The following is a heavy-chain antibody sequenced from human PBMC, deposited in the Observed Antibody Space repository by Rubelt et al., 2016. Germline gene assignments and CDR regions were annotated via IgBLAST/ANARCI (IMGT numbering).Heavy chain of an antibody. V-gene: IGHV3-48*01. J-gene: IGHJ4*02. D-gene: IGHD3-9*01. CDR2: ISTDSGLV. CDR3: ARDTYYYDRSSNEDY. Sequence: EVQLVESGGGLVQRGGSLRLSCAASGFIFSKYNMHWVRQAPGKGLEWISYISTDSGLVYYADSVQGRVTISRDNAKNSLYLLMNSLRFDDTAVYYCARDTYYYDRSSNEDYWGQGTLVTVSS. CDR1: GFIFSKYN.